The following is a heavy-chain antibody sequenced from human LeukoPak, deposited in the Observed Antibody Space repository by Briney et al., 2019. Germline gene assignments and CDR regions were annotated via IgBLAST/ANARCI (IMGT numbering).Heavy chain of an antibody. CDR1: GGSFSGYY. D-gene: IGHD5/OR15-5a*01. CDR3: ARDVYVAAY. Sequence: SETLSLTCAVYGGSFSGYYWSWIRQPPGKGLEWIGEINHSGSTNYNPSLKSRVTISVDTSKNQFSLKLSSVTAADTAVYYCARDVYVAAYWGQGTLVTVSS. V-gene: IGHV4-34*01. J-gene: IGHJ4*02. CDR2: INHSGST.